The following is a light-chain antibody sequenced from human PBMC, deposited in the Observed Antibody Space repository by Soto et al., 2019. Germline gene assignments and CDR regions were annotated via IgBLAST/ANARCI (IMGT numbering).Light chain of an antibody. CDR1: SSNIGSNA. J-gene: IGLJ2*01. CDR3: AAWDDSLNGVV. CDR2: TNN. Sequence: QSVVTQPPSASGTPGQRVSISCSGSSSNIGSNAVNWYQQLPGTAPKLLIYTNNQRPSGVPDRFSGSKSGTSASLAINGLQSEDEADYHCAAWDDSLNGVVFGGGTKVTVL. V-gene: IGLV1-44*01.